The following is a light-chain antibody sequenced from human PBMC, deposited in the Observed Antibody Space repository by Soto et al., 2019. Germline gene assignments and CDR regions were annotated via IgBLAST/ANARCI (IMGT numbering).Light chain of an antibody. CDR3: CSDAGSHYV. CDR2: DVS. J-gene: IGLJ1*01. CDR1: SSDVGGYSF. V-gene: IGLV2-11*01. Sequence: QSVLIQPRSVSGSPGQSVTIYCTGTSSDVGGYSFVSWYQQHPGKAPKLMIYDVSKRPSGVPDRFSGSKSGNTASLTISGLQAADEADYYCCSDAGSHYVFGTRTKVTVL.